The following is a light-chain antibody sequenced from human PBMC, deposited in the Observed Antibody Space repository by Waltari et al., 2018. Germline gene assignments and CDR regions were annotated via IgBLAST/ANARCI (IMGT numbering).Light chain of an antibody. CDR3: QQYYSTPWT. V-gene: IGKV4-1*01. J-gene: IGKJ1*01. CDR2: WAS. CDR1: QSVLYNSNNKNY. Sequence: DIVMTQSPDSLAVSLGERATINCKSSQSVLYNSNNKNYLAWYQQKPRQPPTLLIYWASTRESGVPDRFSGSGSGTDFTLTISSLQAEDVAVYYCQQYYSTPWTFGQGTKVEIK.